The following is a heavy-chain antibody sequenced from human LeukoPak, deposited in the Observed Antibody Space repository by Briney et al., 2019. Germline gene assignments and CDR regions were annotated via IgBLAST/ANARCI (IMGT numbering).Heavy chain of an antibody. Sequence: GSLRLSCAASGFTFSSYAMSWVRQAPGKGLEWVSAISGSGGSTYYADSVKGRFTISRDNSKNTLYLQMNSLRVEDTAVYYCAKEDIVVVPAASSGWGYFDYWGQGTLVTVSS. D-gene: IGHD2-2*01. J-gene: IGHJ4*02. CDR1: GFTFSSYA. CDR2: ISGSGGST. V-gene: IGHV3-23*01. CDR3: AKEDIVVVPAASSGWGYFDY.